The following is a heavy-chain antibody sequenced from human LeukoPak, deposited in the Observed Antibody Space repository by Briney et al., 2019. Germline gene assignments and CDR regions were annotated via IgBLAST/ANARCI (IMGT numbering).Heavy chain of an antibody. J-gene: IGHJ5*02. V-gene: IGHV4-39*07. CDR3: ARDPQIAAAGTRGYNWFDP. CDR1: GGSISSSSHY. Sequence: SETLSLTCTVSGGSISSSSHYWGWIRQPPGKGLEWIGSIYYSGNTYYNPSLKSRVTISVDTSENQFSLKLSSVTAADTAVYYCARDPQIAAAGTRGYNWFDPWGQGTLVTVSS. D-gene: IGHD6-13*01. CDR2: IYYSGNT.